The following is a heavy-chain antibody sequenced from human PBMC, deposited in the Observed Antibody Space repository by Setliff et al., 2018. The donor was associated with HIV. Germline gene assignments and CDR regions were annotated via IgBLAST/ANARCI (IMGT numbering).Heavy chain of an antibody. CDR2: TNEDGSEK. Sequence: PGGSLRLSCAASGLTFSSYWMGWVRQAPGKGLEWVANTNEDGSEKYYVGSVKGRFTISRDNAKNSLYLEMNSLRVEDTALYYCARNTDVVSVYRPFHIWGQGTMVTVSS. D-gene: IGHD2-15*01. CDR1: GLTFSSYW. J-gene: IGHJ3*02. V-gene: IGHV3-7*03. CDR3: ARNTDVVSVYRPFHI.